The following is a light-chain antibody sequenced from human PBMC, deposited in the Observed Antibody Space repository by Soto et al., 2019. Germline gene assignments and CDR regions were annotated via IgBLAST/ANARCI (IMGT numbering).Light chain of an antibody. V-gene: IGLV2-8*01. CDR3: SSHAGSKRV. J-gene: IGLJ1*01. Sequence: QSVLTQPPSASGSPGQSVTISCTGTSSDVGGYNYVSWYQQHPGKAPKLMIYEVNKRPSGVPDRFSGSKSGNTASLTVSGLQAEEEGDYYCSSHAGSKRVFGTGTKVT. CDR2: EVN. CDR1: SSDVGGYNY.